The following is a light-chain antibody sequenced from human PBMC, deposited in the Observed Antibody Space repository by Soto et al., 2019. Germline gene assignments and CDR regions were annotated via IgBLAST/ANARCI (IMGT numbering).Light chain of an antibody. V-gene: IGLV2-14*01. CDR1: SSDVGGYNY. CDR3: SSYTSSSTLV. J-gene: IGLJ2*01. Sequence: QSVLTQPASVSGSPGQSITISCTGTSSDVGGYNYVSWYQQHPGTAPKLMLYEVSNRTAGVSNRFSGSTSGNTASLTISGLQAEDEADYYCSSYTSSSTLVFGGGTKLTVL. CDR2: EVS.